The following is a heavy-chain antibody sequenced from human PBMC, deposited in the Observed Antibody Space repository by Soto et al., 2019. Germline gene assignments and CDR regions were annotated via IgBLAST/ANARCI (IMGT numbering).Heavy chain of an antibody. D-gene: IGHD2-8*01. CDR2: IYYSGST. CDR3: ARRYAGNFDY. V-gene: IGHV4-59*01. Sequence: QVQLQESGPGLVKPSEILSLACTVSGGSIRSYYWSWIRQPPGKGLEWIGYIYYSGSTNYNPSLKSRVTISVDTSKNQFSLKLSSVTAADTAVYYCARRYAGNFDYWGQGTLVTVS. J-gene: IGHJ4*02. CDR1: GGSIRSYY.